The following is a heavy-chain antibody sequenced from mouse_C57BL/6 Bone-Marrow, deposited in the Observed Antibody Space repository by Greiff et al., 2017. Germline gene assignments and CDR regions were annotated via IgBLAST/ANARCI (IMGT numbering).Heavy chain of an antibody. CDR2: INPSNGGT. V-gene: IGHV1-53*01. D-gene: IGHD4-1*01. J-gene: IGHJ1*03. CDR1: GYTFTSYW. CDR3: ARRANWHWYFDV. Sequence: QVQLQQPGTELVKPGASVKLSCKASGYTFTSYWMHWVKQRPGQGLEWIGNINPSNGGTNYKEKCKGKATLTVDKSSSTAYIQLSSLTSEDSAVYCCARRANWHWYFDVWGTGTTVTVSS.